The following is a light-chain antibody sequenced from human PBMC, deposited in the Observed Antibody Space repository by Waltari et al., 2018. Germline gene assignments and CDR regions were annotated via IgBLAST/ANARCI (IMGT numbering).Light chain of an antibody. V-gene: IGKV3-15*01. CDR2: HSS. CDR1: QAIGSN. J-gene: IGKJ4*01. CDR3: QQYNNWRPLT. Sequence: ETVMTQSQATLTVSAGESAPVSSRASQAIGSNLAVYQQRPGQAPRLLIYHSSTRAAGVAAQVSGRASGTEFTLTIGGMQAEDSAVYYCQQYNNWRPLTVGGGTKVGIK.